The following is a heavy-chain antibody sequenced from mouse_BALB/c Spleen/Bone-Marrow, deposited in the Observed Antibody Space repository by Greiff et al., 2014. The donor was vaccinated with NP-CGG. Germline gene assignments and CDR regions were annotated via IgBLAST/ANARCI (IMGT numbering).Heavy chain of an antibody. J-gene: IGHJ3*01. V-gene: IGHV1-7*01. D-gene: IGHD2-12*01. CDR1: GYTFTSYW. CDR3: AKSGGSYGGIAY. CDR2: INPSTGYT. Sequence: QVQLQQSGAELVKPGASVKMSCKASGYTFTSYWMHWVKQRPGQGLEWIGYINPSTGYTEYNQKFKDKATLTADKSSSTAYMQLSGLTAEDSAVKYCAKSGGSYGGIAYWGQGTLVTVSA.